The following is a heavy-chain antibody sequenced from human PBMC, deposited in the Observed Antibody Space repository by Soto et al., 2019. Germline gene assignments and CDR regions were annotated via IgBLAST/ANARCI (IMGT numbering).Heavy chain of an antibody. Sequence: QVQLVQSGAEVKKPGSSVKVSCKASGGTFSSYAISWVRQAPGQGLEWMGGIIPIFGTANYAQKFQGRVTITADESTSTAYKERRSMRSEDTAVYYCARPPIRHGGNDYYYYGMDVWGQGTTVTVSS. D-gene: IGHD2-15*01. CDR2: IIPIFGTA. V-gene: IGHV1-69*01. CDR3: ARPPIRHGGNDYYYYGMDV. J-gene: IGHJ6*02. CDR1: GGTFSSYA.